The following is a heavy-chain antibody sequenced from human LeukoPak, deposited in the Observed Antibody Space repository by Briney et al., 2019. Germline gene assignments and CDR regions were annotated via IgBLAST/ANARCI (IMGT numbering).Heavy chain of an antibody. CDR3: AKGYYASGSSLSAFDS. D-gene: IGHD3-10*01. J-gene: IGHJ4*02. CDR2: IRSSGDSA. V-gene: IGHV3-23*01. CDR1: GFTFSGYA. Sequence: GGSLRLSCAASGFTFSGYAMNWVRQAPGRGLEWVSVIRSSGDSAYYADFVKGRFTISRDNSKNTLYLQMNSLRAEDTAVYYCAKGYYASGSSLSAFDSWGQGTLVTVSS.